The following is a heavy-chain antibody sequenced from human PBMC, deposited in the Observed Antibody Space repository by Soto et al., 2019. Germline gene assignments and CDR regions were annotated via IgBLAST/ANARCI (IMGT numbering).Heavy chain of an antibody. CDR1: GFSLSSARMS. V-gene: IGHV2-26*01. CDR2: IFSSDAK. J-gene: IGHJ4*02. CDR3: TRIRGWGWLGPNDY. D-gene: IGHD3-10*01. Sequence: ESGPALVNPXETLTLTCTVSGFSLSSARMSVSWIRQPPGKALEWLAHIFSSDAKSYSASLKSRLTISKDTSKSQVVLTMTNMNPVDTATYYCTRIRGWGWLGPNDYWGQGTLVTVSS.